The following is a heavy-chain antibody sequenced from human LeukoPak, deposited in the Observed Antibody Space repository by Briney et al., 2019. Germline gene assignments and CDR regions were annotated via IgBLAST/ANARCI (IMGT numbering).Heavy chain of an antibody. CDR3: ARDYYGSIVATIIHWFDP. J-gene: IGHJ5*02. Sequence: SETLSLTCTVSGGSISIYYWNWIRQPAGKGLEWIGRIFTSGITNYDPSLKSRVTISVDTSKNQFSLKLSSVTAADTAVYYCARDYYGSIVATIIHWFDPWGQGTLVTVSS. V-gene: IGHV4-4*07. CDR2: IFTSGIT. CDR1: GGSISIYY. D-gene: IGHD5-12*01.